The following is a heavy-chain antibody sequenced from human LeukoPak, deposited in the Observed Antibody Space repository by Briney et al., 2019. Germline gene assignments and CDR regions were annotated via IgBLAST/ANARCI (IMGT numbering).Heavy chain of an antibody. CDR3: VRNFDY. Sequence: GGSLRLSCAASGFTFSNYWMHWVRQAPGKGLEWVANIKQDGSERYYVDSVKGRFTIARDNAKNSFYLQMNSLRAGDTAVYYCVRNFDYWGQGTLVTVSS. CDR2: IKQDGSER. J-gene: IGHJ4*02. V-gene: IGHV3-7*01. CDR1: GFTFSNYW.